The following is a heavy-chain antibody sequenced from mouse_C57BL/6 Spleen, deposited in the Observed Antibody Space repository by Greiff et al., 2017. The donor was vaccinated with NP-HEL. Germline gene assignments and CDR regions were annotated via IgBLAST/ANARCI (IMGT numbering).Heavy chain of an antibody. Sequence: EVQLVESGEGLVKPGGSLKLSCAASGFTFSSYAMSWVRQTPEKRLEWVAYISSGGDYIYYADTVKGRFTISRDNARNTLYLQMSSLKSEDTAMYYCTRGAYYSNYVDYWGKGTTLTVSS. D-gene: IGHD2-5*01. V-gene: IGHV5-9-1*02. CDR3: TRGAYYSNYVDY. CDR1: GFTFSSYA. CDR2: ISSGGDYI. J-gene: IGHJ2*01.